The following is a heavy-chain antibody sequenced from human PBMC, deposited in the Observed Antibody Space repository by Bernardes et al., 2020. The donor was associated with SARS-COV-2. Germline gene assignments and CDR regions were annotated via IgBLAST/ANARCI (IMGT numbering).Heavy chain of an antibody. D-gene: IGHD1-26*01. CDR2: IKTDGTSP. V-gene: IGHV3-74*01. Sequence: GGSLRLSCAASGFTFSSSWMHWVRQAPGKGLVWVSRIKTDGTSPSYADSVKGRFTISRDNAKNTLYLQMNSLRVEDTAVYYCARGALSGTYGVGDYWGQGTLVTVSS. CDR1: GFTFSSSW. J-gene: IGHJ4*02. CDR3: ARGALSGTYGVGDY.